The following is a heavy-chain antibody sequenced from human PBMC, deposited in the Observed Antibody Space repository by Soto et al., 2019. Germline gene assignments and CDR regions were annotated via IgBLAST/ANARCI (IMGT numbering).Heavy chain of an antibody. CDR2: IGGSGDYT. J-gene: IGHJ4*02. D-gene: IGHD3-22*01. CDR1: GFTFNNYA. CDR3: AKGVSNGNGGQKNYFDN. Sequence: GGSLRLSCAASGFTFNNYAMSWVRQAPGKGLEWVSVIGGSGDYTYYADSVKGRFTISRDNSRNMLYLQMNSLRAEDTAVYYCAKGVSNGNGGQKNYFDNWGQGTLVTVSS. V-gene: IGHV3-23*01.